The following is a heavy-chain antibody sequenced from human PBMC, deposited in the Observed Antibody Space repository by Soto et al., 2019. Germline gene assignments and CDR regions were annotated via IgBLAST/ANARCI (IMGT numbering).Heavy chain of an antibody. D-gene: IGHD5-12*01. J-gene: IGHJ4*02. CDR1: GFTFSDYY. Sequence: PGGSLRLSCAASGFTFSDYYMSWIRQAPGKGLEWVSYISSSGSTIYYADSVKGRFTISRDNAKNSLYLQMNSLRAEDTAVFYCARESLEWLRTWDYWGQGTLVTVSS. CDR2: ISSSGSTI. V-gene: IGHV3-11*01. CDR3: ARESLEWLRTWDY.